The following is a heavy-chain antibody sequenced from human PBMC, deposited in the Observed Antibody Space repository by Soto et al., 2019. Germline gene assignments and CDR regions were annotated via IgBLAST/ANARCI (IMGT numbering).Heavy chain of an antibody. CDR3: ARGRPGTTEIDY. J-gene: IGHJ4*02. CDR1: GFTFSTYD. Sequence: PGGSLRLSCAASGFTFSTYDMSWVRQAPWKGLEWVSTIAASGRNADYADSVKGRFTISRDNSKNTLYLRMNSLIAEDTAVYYCARGRPGTTEIDYWGQGTLVTVSS. D-gene: IGHD1-7*01. V-gene: IGHV3-23*01. CDR2: IAASGRNA.